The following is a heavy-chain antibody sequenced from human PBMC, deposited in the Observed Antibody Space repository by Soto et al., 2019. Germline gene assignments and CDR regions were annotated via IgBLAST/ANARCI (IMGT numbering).Heavy chain of an antibody. Sequence: SVKVSCKASGGTFSSYAISWVRQAPGQGLEWMGGIIPIFGTANYAQKFQGRVTITADESTSTAYMELSSLRSEDTAVYYCARDIGSYYDSSGSLDYWGQGPLVTVSS. CDR2: IIPIFGTA. CDR1: GGTFSSYA. D-gene: IGHD3-22*01. J-gene: IGHJ4*02. CDR3: ARDIGSYYDSSGSLDY. V-gene: IGHV1-69*13.